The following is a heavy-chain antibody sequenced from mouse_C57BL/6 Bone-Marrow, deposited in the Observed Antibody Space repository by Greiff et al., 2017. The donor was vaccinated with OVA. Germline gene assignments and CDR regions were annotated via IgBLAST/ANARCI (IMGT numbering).Heavy chain of an antibody. J-gene: IGHJ1*03. CDR1: GFTFSDAW. V-gene: IGHV6-6*01. D-gene: IGHD3-2*02. CDR3: TRQPRHWYFDV. Sequence: EVMLVESGGGLVQPGGSMKLSCAASGFTFSDAWMDWVRQSPEKGLEWVAEIRTKANNHATYYAESVKGRFTISRDDTKRSVYLHMNSLRAEDTGMYYCTRQPRHWYFDVWGTGTTVTVSS. CDR2: IRTKANNHAT.